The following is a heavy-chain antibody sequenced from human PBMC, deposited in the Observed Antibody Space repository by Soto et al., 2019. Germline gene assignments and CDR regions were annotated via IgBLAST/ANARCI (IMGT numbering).Heavy chain of an antibody. J-gene: IGHJ6*02. Sequence: EVQLLESGGGLVQPGGSLRLSCAASGFTFSSYAMSWVRQAPGKGLEWVSSIGTSSSYTYYADSVKGRFTISRDNAKNSLFLQMNSLRADDTAVYYCARDSVRDYLYYYYGMDVWGQGTTVTVSS. CDR3: ARDSVRDYLYYYYGMDV. CDR2: IGTSSSYT. D-gene: IGHD4-17*01. CDR1: GFTFSSYA. V-gene: IGHV3-21*01.